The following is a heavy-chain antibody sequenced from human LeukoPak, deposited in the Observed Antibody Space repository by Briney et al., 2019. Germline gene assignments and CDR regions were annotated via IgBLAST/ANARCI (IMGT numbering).Heavy chain of an antibody. D-gene: IGHD4-17*01. Sequence: GGSLRLSCAASEFTFSNYWMSWVRQAPGKGLEWVANIKQDGSEKFYVDSVKGRFTISRDNAKNSLFLQMNSLRAEDTAIYYCARIDYGDFAHDYWGRGTLVTVSS. CDR1: EFTFSNYW. CDR2: IKQDGSEK. J-gene: IGHJ4*02. CDR3: ARIDYGDFAHDY. V-gene: IGHV3-7*01.